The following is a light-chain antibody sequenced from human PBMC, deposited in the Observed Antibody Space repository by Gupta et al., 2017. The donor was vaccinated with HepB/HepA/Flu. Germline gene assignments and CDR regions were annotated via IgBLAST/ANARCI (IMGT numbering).Light chain of an antibody. Sequence: SPELTQPPSVSVSPGQTARITCSGDVLPNQYAYWYQQKPGQAPVLIVYKDTERPPGTPERFSGASSGGTVTLTISGVQAEDEADYYCQTADSSGTFYVFGTGTKVSIL. J-gene: IGLJ1*01. CDR2: KDT. CDR3: QTADSSGTFYV. V-gene: IGLV3-25*03. CDR1: VLPNQY.